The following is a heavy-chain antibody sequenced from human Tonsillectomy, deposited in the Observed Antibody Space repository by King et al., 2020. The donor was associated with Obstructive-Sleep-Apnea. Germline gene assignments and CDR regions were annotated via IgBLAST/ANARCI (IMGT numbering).Heavy chain of an antibody. CDR1: GYSFTSYW. CDR3: AKSSWYEGFPQTWFDP. V-gene: IGHV5-51*01. CDR2: IYPGDSDI. D-gene: IGHD6-13*01. Sequence: QLVQSGAEVKKPGESLKISCKGSGYSFTSYWIGWVRQMPGKGLEWMGIIYPGDSDIRYSPSFQGQVTISADKSISTAYLQRSSLKASDTAMYYFAKSSWYEGFPQTWFDPWGQGTLVTVSS. J-gene: IGHJ5*02.